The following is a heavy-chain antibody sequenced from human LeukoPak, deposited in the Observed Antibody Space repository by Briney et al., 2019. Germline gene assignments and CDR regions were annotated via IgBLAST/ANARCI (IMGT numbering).Heavy chain of an antibody. CDR1: GFTFSSYW. CDR2: INSDGSST. Sequence: PGGSLRLSCAASGFTFSSYWMHWVRQAPGKGLVWVSRINSDGSSTSYADSVKGRFTISRDNSKNTLYVQMNSLRAEDTAIYYCAKAGANWFDPWGQGTLVTVSS. CDR3: AKAGANWFDP. V-gene: IGHV3-74*01. J-gene: IGHJ5*02. D-gene: IGHD3-10*01.